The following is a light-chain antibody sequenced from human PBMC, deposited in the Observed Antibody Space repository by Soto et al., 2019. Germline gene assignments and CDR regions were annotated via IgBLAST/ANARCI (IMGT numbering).Light chain of an antibody. CDR2: GVS. CDR1: QTVSLNY. Sequence: EIVLTQSPGTLSLSPGERATLSCRASQTVSLNYLAWYQQKPGQAPRLLIYGVSSRATGIPDRFSGSGSGTDFTLTISRLEPEDFEVYYCQQYAGSLYTFGQGTKLEIK. J-gene: IGKJ2*01. V-gene: IGKV3-20*01. CDR3: QQYAGSLYT.